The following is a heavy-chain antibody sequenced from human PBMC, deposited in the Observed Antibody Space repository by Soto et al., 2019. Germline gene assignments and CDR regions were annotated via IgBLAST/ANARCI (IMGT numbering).Heavy chain of an antibody. D-gene: IGHD6-6*01. CDR1: GFTFSSYA. Sequence: QVQLVESGGGVVQPGRSLRLSCAASGFTFSSYAMHWVRQAPGKGLEWVAVISYDGSNKYYADSVKGRFTISRDNSKNTLYLQMNSLRAEDTAVYYCARAHYSSSPCYSYYYYGMDVWGQGTTVTVSS. CDR3: ARAHYSSSPCYSYYYYGMDV. CDR2: ISYDGSNK. J-gene: IGHJ6*02. V-gene: IGHV3-30-3*01.